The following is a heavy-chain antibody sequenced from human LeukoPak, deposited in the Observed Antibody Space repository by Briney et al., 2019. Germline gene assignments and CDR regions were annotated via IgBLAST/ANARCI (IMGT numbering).Heavy chain of an antibody. J-gene: IGHJ4*02. CDR1: GFTLSSYN. D-gene: IGHD6-13*01. CDR2: ISSSSSYI. CDR3: ARDQRGAAAGNLGY. Sequence: GGSLRLSCAASGFTLSSYNMNWLPDAPGEGVVWVSSISSSSSYIYYADSVKGRFTISRDNAKNSLYLQMNSLRAEDTAVYYCARDQRGAAAGNLGYWGQGTLVTVSS. V-gene: IGHV3-21*01.